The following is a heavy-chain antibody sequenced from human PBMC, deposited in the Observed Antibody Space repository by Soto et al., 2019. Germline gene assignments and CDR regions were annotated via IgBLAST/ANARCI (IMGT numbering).Heavy chain of an antibody. CDR3: AREVRYHTLDY. CDR1: GGSVSSDNYY. Sequence: QVQLQESGPGLVKPSETLSLTCTVSGGSVSSDNYYWSWIRQPPGKGLEWIGYIYYSGSTNYNPSLKSRVTISVDTSKNQISLKLSSVTAADTAVYYCAREVRYHTLDYWGQGTLVTVSS. CDR2: IYYSGST. D-gene: IGHD3-9*01. J-gene: IGHJ4*02. V-gene: IGHV4-61*01.